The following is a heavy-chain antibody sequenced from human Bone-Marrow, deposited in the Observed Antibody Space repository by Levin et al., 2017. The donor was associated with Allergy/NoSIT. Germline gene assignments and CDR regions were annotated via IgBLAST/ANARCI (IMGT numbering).Heavy chain of an antibody. CDR3: ARGQDDSRKPTHPFDF. V-gene: IGHV3-23*01. CDR2: ISGSGAGT. D-gene: IGHD3-10*01. CDR1: GFTFTNYG. Sequence: PSASVKVSCAASGFTFTNYGMSWVRQAPGGGLYWVSSISGSGAGTYYGDSVRGRFSISRDNSNNTLFLQINSLSADDTAIYYCARGQDDSRKPTHPFDFWGQGTLVTVSS. J-gene: IGHJ3*01.